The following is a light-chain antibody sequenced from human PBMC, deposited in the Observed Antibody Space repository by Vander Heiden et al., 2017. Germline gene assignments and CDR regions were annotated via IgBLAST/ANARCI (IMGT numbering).Light chain of an antibody. Sequence: DIQMTQSPSTLSASVGDRVTITCRASQNINSWLAWYQQKPGKAPKLLIYKASNLESGVPSRFSGSGSGTEFTLTISILHSDDFATYHCQQDISYVWTFGQGTKVEIK. CDR3: QQDISYVWT. J-gene: IGKJ1*01. CDR2: KAS. V-gene: IGKV1-5*03. CDR1: QNINSW.